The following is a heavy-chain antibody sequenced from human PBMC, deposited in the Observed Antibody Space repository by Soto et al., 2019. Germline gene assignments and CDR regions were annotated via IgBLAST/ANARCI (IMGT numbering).Heavy chain of an antibody. J-gene: IGHJ4*02. Sequence: GASVKVSCKDSGNTFTSYDINWVRQANRHVLEWMVWINPNGGNIGYAQKFQGRVTMTRDTAIRTAYMEVSRLRSDDTAVYYCARGRASGSYYLLDYWGQGNLVTVSS. CDR3: ARGRASGSYYLLDY. CDR2: INPNGGNI. D-gene: IGHD3-10*01. V-gene: IGHV1-8*01. CDR1: GNTFTSYD.